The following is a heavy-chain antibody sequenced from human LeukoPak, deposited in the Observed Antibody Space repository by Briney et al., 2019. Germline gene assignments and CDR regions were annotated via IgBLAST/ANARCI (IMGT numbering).Heavy chain of an antibody. V-gene: IGHV5-51*01. CDR2: IYPGDSDT. Sequence: GESLKISCKGSGYSFTNYWIGWVRQMPGKGLEWVGIIYPGDSDTRYSPSFQGQVTISADKSISTAYLQWTSLKASDTAMYYCARPNSSGWYALNYWGQGTLVTVSS. CDR1: GYSFTNYW. D-gene: IGHD6-19*01. J-gene: IGHJ4*02. CDR3: ARPNSSGWYALNY.